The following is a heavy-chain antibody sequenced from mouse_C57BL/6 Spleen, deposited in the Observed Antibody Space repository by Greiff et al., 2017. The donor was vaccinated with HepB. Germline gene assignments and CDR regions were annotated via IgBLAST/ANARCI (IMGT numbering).Heavy chain of an antibody. V-gene: IGHV1-15*01. Sequence: VKLQQSGAELVRPGASVTLSCKASGYTFTDYEMHWVKQTPVHGLEWIGAIDPETGGTAYNQKFKGKAILTADKSSSTAYMELRSLTSEDSAVYYCTRNYYGSSYVFAYWGQGTLVTVSA. CDR1: GYTFTDYE. J-gene: IGHJ3*01. CDR3: TRNYYGSSYVFAY. D-gene: IGHD1-1*01. CDR2: IDPETGGT.